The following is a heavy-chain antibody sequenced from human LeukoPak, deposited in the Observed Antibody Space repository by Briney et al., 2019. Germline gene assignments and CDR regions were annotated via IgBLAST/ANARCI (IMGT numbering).Heavy chain of an antibody. Sequence: GGSLRLSCAASGFTVSSNYMSWIRQAPGKGLVWVSYISSSGSTIYYADSVEGRFTISRDNAKNSLYLQMNSLRAEDTAVYYCAREGGRDYDAFDIWGQGTMVTVSS. CDR1: GFTVSSNY. CDR3: AREGGRDYDAFDI. CDR2: ISSSGSTI. J-gene: IGHJ3*02. D-gene: IGHD2-15*01. V-gene: IGHV3-11*01.